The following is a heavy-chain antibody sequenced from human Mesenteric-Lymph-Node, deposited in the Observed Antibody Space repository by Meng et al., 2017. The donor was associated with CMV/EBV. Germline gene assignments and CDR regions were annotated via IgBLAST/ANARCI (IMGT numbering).Heavy chain of an antibody. Sequence: GESLKISCTGSGYTFSNYWIGWVRQMPGKGLEWMGIIFPGDSDTRYSPSFQGQVTISADKSINTAYLQWSSLKASDTAMYYCARRSYDFWSGAAFDIWGQGTMVTVSS. CDR2: IFPGDSDT. V-gene: IGHV5-51*01. J-gene: IGHJ3*02. CDR1: GYTFSNYW. CDR3: ARRSYDFWSGAAFDI. D-gene: IGHD3-3*01.